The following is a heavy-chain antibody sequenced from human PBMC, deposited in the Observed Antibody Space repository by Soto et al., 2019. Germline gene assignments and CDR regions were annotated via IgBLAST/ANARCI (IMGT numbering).Heavy chain of an antibody. V-gene: IGHV4-59*08. D-gene: IGHD3-9*01. CDR2: MYYFGSTN. J-gene: IGHJ4*02. CDR3: ARHSPDSDWLSQFDY. Sequence: PSETLSLTXTVSGASISGYHWGWIRQPPGKGLEWIGYMYYFGSTNYNYNPSLKSRVTISVDTSKNQFSLKLSSVTAADTAVYYCARHSPDSDWLSQFDYWGQGTLVTVSS. CDR1: GASISGYH.